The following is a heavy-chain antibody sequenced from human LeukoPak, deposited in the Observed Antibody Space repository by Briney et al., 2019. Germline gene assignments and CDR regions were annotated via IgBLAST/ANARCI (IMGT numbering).Heavy chain of an antibody. CDR1: GYTFTGYY. J-gene: IGHJ4*02. D-gene: IGHD5-12*01. V-gene: IGHV1-2*04. CDR2: INPNSGGT. CDR3: ARGEDIVATIRGGSDY. Sequence: ASVKVSCKASGYTFTGYYMHWVRQAPGQGLEWMGWINPNSGGTNYAQKFQGWVTMTRDTSISTACMELSRLRSDDTAVYYCARGEDIVATIRGGSDYWGQGTLVTVSS.